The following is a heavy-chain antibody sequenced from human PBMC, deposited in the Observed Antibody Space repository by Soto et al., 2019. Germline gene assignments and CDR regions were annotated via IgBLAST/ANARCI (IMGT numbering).Heavy chain of an antibody. J-gene: IGHJ6*02. Sequence: ASVKVSCKACGDTSTSYAMHWVRQAPEQRLEWMGWINAGNGNTKYSQKFQGRVTITRDTSASTAYMELSSLRSEDTAVYYCAREDTAMVMDYYGMDVWGQGTTVTVSS. CDR2: INAGNGNT. D-gene: IGHD5-18*01. CDR3: AREDTAMVMDYYGMDV. V-gene: IGHV1-3*01. CDR1: GDTSTSYA.